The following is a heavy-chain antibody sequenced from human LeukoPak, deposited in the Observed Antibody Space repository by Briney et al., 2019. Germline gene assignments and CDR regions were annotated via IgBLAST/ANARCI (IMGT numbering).Heavy chain of an antibody. CDR2: IIPIFGTA. J-gene: IGHJ4*02. CDR1: GGTFSSYA. V-gene: IGHV1-69*13. Sequence: ASVKVSCKASGGTFSSYAISWVRQAPGQGLEWMGGIIPIFGTANYAQKFQGRVTITADEPTSTAYMELSSLRSEDTAVYYCARDASKIAVAGTGAFDYWGQGTLVTVSS. D-gene: IGHD6-19*01. CDR3: ARDASKIAVAGTGAFDY.